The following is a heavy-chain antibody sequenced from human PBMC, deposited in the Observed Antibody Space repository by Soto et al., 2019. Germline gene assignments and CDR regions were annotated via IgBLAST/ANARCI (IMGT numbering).Heavy chain of an antibody. CDR2: IRGTGGGT. Sequence: QPGGSLRLSCAASGFAFSHYAMTWVRQAAGKGLEWVSTIRGTGGGTHYADSVRGRFTISRYDSKNTLYLQLNSTKVDDTAVYYCAKMGWPVPGSYYGMDVWGQGTTVTVSS. J-gene: IGHJ6*02. V-gene: IGHV3-23*01. D-gene: IGHD6-19*01. CDR1: GFAFSHYA. CDR3: AKMGWPVPGSYYGMDV.